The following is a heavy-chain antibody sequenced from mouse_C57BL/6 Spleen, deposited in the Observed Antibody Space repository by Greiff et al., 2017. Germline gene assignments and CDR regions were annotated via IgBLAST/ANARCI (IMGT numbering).Heavy chain of an antibody. J-gene: IGHJ2*01. CDR3: ARKGPSTGSHYFDY. Sequence: VQGVESGPGLVAPSQSLSITCTVSGFSLTSYAISWVRQPPGKGLEWLGVIWTGGGTNYNSALKSSVSISKDNSKSQVFLKMNSRQTDDTARYYCARKGPSTGSHYFDYWGQGTTLTVSS. D-gene: IGHD1-1*02. CDR2: IWTGGGT. V-gene: IGHV2-9-1*01. CDR1: GFSLTSYA.